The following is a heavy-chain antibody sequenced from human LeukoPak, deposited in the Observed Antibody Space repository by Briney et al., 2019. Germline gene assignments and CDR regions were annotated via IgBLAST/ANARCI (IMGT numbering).Heavy chain of an antibody. V-gene: IGHV3-30*18. CDR2: MSREGNNK. D-gene: IGHD2-2*01. Sequence: PGRSLRLSCAESKFTFKNYGMHWVRQAPGKGLEWLAVMSREGNNKYYAASVRGRLTVSRDSAMSTLYLQMDSLRAEDTAVYYCAKGSWYASSSDEDYWGQGTLVTVSS. J-gene: IGHJ4*02. CDR1: KFTFKNYG. CDR3: AKGSWYASSSDEDY.